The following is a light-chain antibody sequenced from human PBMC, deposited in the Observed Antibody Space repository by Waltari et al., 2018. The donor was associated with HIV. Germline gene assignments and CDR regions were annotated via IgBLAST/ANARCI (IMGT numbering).Light chain of an antibody. CDR1: ETVSSNY. CDR2: GAS. J-gene: IGKJ4*01. V-gene: IGKV3-20*01. Sequence: EIVLTQSPGTLSLSPGERATLSCRASETVSSNYLTWYQQKPGQAPRLLIYGASSRATGIPDRFSGGGSGTDFTLTISRLEPEDFAVYYCQQYGSAPRTFGGGTQVEIK. CDR3: QQYGSAPRT.